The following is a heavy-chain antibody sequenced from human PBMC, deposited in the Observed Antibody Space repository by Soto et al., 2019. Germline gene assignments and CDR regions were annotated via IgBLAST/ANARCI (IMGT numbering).Heavy chain of an antibody. CDR3: AKDWEFDWPNYYFDY. CDR1: GFTFSSYA. J-gene: IGHJ4*02. Sequence: PGGSLRLSCAASGFTFSSYAMSWVRQAPGKGLEWVSAISGDGSSTYFADSGKGRFTISRDNSMNTLYLQMNSLRAEDTAVYYCAKDWEFDWPNYYFDYWGQGTQVTVS. D-gene: IGHD3-9*01. V-gene: IGHV3-23*01. CDR2: ISGDGSST.